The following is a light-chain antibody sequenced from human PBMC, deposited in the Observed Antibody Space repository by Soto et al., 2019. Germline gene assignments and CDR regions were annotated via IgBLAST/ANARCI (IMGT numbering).Light chain of an antibody. Sequence: DLQMTQSPSSLSASVGDRVTITCRASQSISSYLNWYQQKPGKAPKLLIYAASSLQTGVPSRFSGSGSGTAFSLTISSRQPEDFSTYYCQQSYSTPRTFGQGTKVEVK. J-gene: IGKJ1*01. V-gene: IGKV1-39*01. CDR2: AAS. CDR1: QSISSY. CDR3: QQSYSTPRT.